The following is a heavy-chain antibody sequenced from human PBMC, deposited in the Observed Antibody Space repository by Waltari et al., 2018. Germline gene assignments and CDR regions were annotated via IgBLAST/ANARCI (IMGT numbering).Heavy chain of an antibody. D-gene: IGHD3-10*01. CDR2: IYTSGST. CDR1: GGSISSGSYY. J-gene: IGHJ4*02. Sequence: QVQLQESVPGLVKPSQTLSLTCTVSGGSISSGSYYWSWIRQPAGKGLEWIGYIYTSGSTNDNPSRKSRGTISVDTSKNQFSLKLSSVTAADTAVYYCAREVRFGESYYFDYWGQGTLVTVSS. V-gene: IGHV4-61*09. CDR3: AREVRFGESYYFDY.